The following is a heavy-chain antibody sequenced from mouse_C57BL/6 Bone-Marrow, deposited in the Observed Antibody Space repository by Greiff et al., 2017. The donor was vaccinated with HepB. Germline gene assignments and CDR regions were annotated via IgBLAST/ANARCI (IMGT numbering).Heavy chain of an antibody. V-gene: IGHV14-1*01. CDR3: TSDRNYYAMDY. J-gene: IGHJ4*01. CDR1: GFNIKDYY. CDR2: IDPEDGDT. Sequence: VQLKESGAELVRPGASVKLSCTASGFNIKDYYMHWVKQRPEQGLEWIGRIDPEDGDTEYAPKFQGKATITADTSSNTAYLQLSSLTSEDTAVYYCTSDRNYYAMDYWGQGTSVTVSS.